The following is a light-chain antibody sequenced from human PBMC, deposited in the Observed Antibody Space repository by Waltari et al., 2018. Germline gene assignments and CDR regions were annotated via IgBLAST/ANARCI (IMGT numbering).Light chain of an antibody. CDR2: GNT. CDR1: SSNIGAGHD. J-gene: IGLJ3*02. Sequence: QSVLTQPPSVSGAPGQRVTISCTGTSSNIGAGHDVHRHQRVPGTAPKLLIYGNTNRPSGVPDRFSGSKSGTSASLAITGLQAEDEAHYYCQSYDSSLSHWVFGGETKLTVL. V-gene: IGLV1-40*01. CDR3: QSYDSSLSHWV.